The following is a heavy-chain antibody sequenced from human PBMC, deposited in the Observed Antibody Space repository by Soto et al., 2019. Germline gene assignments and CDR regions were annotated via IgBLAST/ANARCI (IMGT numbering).Heavy chain of an antibody. CDR1: GFTFSNAW. Sequence: GGSLRLSCAASGFTFSNAWMSWVRQAPGKGLEWVARIKSKTNSGTTDYAAHVKGRFTISIDDSKNKLYLQMNSMNSEDTAVYYCTTLVLNLRYVDWLRYYYYYGMDVWGQGTTVTVSS. J-gene: IGHJ6*02. D-gene: IGHD3-9*01. CDR2: IKSKTNSGTT. V-gene: IGHV3-15*01. CDR3: TTLVLNLRYVDWLRYYYYYGMDV.